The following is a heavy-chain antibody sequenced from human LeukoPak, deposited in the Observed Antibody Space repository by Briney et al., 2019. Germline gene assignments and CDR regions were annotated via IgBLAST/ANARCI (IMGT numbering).Heavy chain of an antibody. J-gene: IGHJ4*02. CDR1: GGSISSGGYY. V-gene: IGHV4-61*08. Sequence: SETLSLTCTVSGGSISSGGYYWSWIRQHPGKGLEWIGYIYYSGSTNYNPSLKSRVTISVDTSKNQFSLKLSSVTAADTAVYYCARAMGIYGSSWYDYWGQGTLVTVSS. CDR3: ARAMGIYGSSWYDY. CDR2: IYYSGST. D-gene: IGHD6-13*01.